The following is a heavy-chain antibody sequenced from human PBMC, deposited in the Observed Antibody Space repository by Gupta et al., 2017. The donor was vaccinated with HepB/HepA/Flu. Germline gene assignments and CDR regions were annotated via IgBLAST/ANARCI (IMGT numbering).Heavy chain of an antibody. CDR3: AKRVSASNSPFEY. Sequence: EVQLLDSGGGLVQPGGSPRLSCAASGFTFSTYAMSWVRQAPRKGLEWVSGISSSGDNTYCADSVRGRFTISRDNSKNTLQLQMNSLRAEDTAVYYCAKRVSASNSPFEYWGQGTLVTVSS. CDR1: GFTFSTYA. D-gene: IGHD3-3*02. J-gene: IGHJ4*02. V-gene: IGHV3-23*01. CDR2: ISSSGDNT.